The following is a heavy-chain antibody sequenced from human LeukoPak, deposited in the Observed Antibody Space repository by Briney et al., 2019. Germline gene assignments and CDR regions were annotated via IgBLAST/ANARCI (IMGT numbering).Heavy chain of an antibody. J-gene: IGHJ3*02. V-gene: IGHV4-34*11. D-gene: IGHD3-16*01. CDR3: AREAPGEVGDHAFDI. Sequence: SETLSLTCAVYGGSFSGYYWSWIRQPPGKGLEWIGSIYHSGSTYYNPSLKSRVTISVDTSKNQFSLKLSSVTAADTAVYYCAREAPGEVGDHAFDIWGQGTMVTVSS. CDR1: GGSFSGYY. CDR2: IYHSGST.